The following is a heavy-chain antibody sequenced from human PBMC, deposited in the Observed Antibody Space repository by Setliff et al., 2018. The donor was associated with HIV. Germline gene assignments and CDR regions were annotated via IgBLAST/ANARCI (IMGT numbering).Heavy chain of an antibody. V-gene: IGHV3-33*03. J-gene: IGHJ4*02. Sequence: GGSLRLSCATSGFTFSNYGMHWVRQAPGKGLEWVALIWNDGTNKYYTNSVKGRFIISRDNAKNALYLQMNSLRAEDTAVYYCAKAPSSGWYSLYLDYWGQGTLVTVSS. CDR3: AKAPSSGWYSLYLDY. CDR2: IWNDGTNK. CDR1: GFTFSNYG. D-gene: IGHD6-19*01.